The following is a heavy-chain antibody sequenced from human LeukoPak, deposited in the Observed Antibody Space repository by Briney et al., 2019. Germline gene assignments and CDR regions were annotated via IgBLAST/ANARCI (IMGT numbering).Heavy chain of an antibody. CDR1: GGSISSSSYY. D-gene: IGHD3-10*01. Sequence: SETLSLTRSVSGGSISSSSYYWGWIRQPPEKGLEWIGSIYSTGSTYYNQSLKSRVTIFVDTSKNQFSLKLSSVTAADTALYYCARTQEDSGSYYFDYWGQGTLVTVSS. J-gene: IGHJ4*02. V-gene: IGHV4-39*01. CDR2: IYSTGST. CDR3: ARTQEDSGSYYFDY.